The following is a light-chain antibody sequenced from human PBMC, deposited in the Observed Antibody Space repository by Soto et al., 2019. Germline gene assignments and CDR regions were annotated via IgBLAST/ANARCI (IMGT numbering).Light chain of an antibody. CDR2: GAS. J-gene: IGKJ3*01. Sequence: EIVLTQSPGTLSLSPGERATLSCRASQSVSSSYLAWYQQKPGQAPRLLIYGASSRATGIPDRFSGSGCGTDFTLTISRLEPEDCAVYYCQQYGSSPFTFGPGTKVDIK. V-gene: IGKV3-20*01. CDR1: QSVSSSY. CDR3: QQYGSSPFT.